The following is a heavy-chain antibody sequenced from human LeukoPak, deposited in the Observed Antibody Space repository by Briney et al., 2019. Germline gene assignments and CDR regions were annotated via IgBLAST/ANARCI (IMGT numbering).Heavy chain of an antibody. D-gene: IGHD5-18*01. V-gene: IGHV1-69*04. J-gene: IGHJ4*02. CDR2: IIPILGIA. CDR1: GGTFSSYA. Sequence: SVKVSCKASGGTFSSYAISWVRQAPGQGLEWMGRIIPILGIANYAQKFQGRVTITADESTSTAYMELSSLRSEDTAVYYCARGYSYGPDYFDYWGQGTLVTVSS. CDR3: ARGYSYGPDYFDY.